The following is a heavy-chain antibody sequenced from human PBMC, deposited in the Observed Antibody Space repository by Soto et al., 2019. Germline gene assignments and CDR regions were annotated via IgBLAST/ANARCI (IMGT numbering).Heavy chain of an antibody. Sequence: EVQLLESGGGLVQPGGSLRLSCAASGFTFSKYAMSWVRQAPGKGLEWVAGISDSGAATYYADSVKGRFTISRDNSKNTLNLHIDSLRAEDTALYYCAKEWSVGYCSRTTCYFDNWGQGILVTVSS. CDR1: GFTFSKYA. V-gene: IGHV3-23*01. D-gene: IGHD2-2*01. J-gene: IGHJ4*02. CDR3: AKEWSVGYCSRTTCYFDN. CDR2: ISDSGAAT.